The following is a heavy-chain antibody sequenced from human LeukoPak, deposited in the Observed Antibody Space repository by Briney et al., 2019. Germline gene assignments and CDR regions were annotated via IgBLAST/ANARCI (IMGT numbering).Heavy chain of an antibody. J-gene: IGHJ4*02. D-gene: IGHD3-22*01. CDR1: GFTFSSYS. CDR2: ISSSSSYI. V-gene: IGHV3-21*01. Sequence: PGGSLRLSCAASGFTFSSYSMNWVRQAPGKGLEWVSSISSSSSYIYYADSVKGRFTISRDNAKNSLYLQMNSLRAEDTAVYYCARDRYYDSSGYSYYSDYWGQGTLVTVSS. CDR3: ARDRYYDSSGYSYYSDY.